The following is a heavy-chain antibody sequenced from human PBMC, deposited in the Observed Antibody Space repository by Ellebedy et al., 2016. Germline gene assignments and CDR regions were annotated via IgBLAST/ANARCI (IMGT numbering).Heavy chain of an antibody. D-gene: IGHD1-26*01. Sequence: SETLSLTXSVSGDSISSGAYYWSWIRQHPGKGLEWIGYIYYSGSTYYNPSLKSRVTISVGTSKNQFSLKLSSVTAADTAVYYCARDRASSGSAWNWGQGTLVTVSS. J-gene: IGHJ4*02. CDR2: IYYSGST. CDR3: ARDRASSGSAWN. CDR1: GDSISSGAYY. V-gene: IGHV4-31*03.